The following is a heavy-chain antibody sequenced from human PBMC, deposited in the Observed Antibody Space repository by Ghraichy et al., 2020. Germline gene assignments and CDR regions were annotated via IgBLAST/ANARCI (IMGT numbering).Heavy chain of an antibody. CDR3: AKVTLTYWYFDL. CDR1: GFTFSNYA. J-gene: IGHJ2*01. V-gene: IGHV3-23*01. CDR2: ISANGGAT. Sequence: GGSLRLSCAASGFTFSNYAMNWVRRAPGKGLEWVSGISANGGATYYADSVKGRFTVSRDSSKNTLYLQMNGLRAEDTAVYFCAKVTLTYWYFDLWGRGTLVTVSS.